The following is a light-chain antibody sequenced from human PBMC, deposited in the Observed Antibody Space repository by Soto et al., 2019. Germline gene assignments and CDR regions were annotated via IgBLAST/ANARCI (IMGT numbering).Light chain of an antibody. J-gene: IGLJ1*01. CDR2: EVS. V-gene: IGLV2-14*01. CDR3: SSYTSSSTYV. Sequence: LTQPSPLSGSPGQSINISCTGTISDVGGYNYVSWHQLHPGKAPKLMVYEVSNRPSGVSNRFSGSKSGNTASLTISGLQAEDEADYYCSSYTSSSTYVFGTGTKVTVL. CDR1: ISDVGGYNY.